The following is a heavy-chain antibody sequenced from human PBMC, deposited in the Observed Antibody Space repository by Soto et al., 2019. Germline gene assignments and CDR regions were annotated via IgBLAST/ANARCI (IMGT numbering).Heavy chain of an antibody. CDR3: ARVKWLRSRYYYYMDV. CDR1: GGSISSYY. J-gene: IGHJ6*03. CDR2: IYYSGST. Sequence: QVQLQESGPGLVKPSETLSLTCTVSGGSISSYYWSWIRQPPGKGLEWIGYIYYSGSTNYNPSLKSRVTISVDTSKNQFSLKLSSVTAADTAVYYCARVKWLRSRYYYYMDVWGKGTTVTVSS. D-gene: IGHD5-12*01. V-gene: IGHV4-59*01.